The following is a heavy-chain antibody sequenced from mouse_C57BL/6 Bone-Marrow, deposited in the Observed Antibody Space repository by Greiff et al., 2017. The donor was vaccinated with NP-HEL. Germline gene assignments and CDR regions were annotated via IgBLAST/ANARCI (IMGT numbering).Heavy chain of an antibody. J-gene: IGHJ1*03. CDR2: INPGSGGT. CDR1: GYAFTNYL. CDR3: ARVYYYGRGYFDF. V-gene: IGHV1-54*01. D-gene: IGHD1-1*01. Sequence: QVQLQQSGAELVRPGTSVKVSCKASGYAFTNYLIAWVKQRPGQGLEWIGVINPGSGGTNYNEKFKGKATLTADKSSSTAYMQLSSLTSEDSAVYFFARVYYYGRGYFDFWGTGTTVTVSS.